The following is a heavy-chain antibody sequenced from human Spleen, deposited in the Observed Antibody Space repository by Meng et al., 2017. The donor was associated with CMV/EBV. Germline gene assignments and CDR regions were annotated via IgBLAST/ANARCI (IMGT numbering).Heavy chain of an antibody. D-gene: IGHD5-24*01. V-gene: IGHV1-69*05. J-gene: IGHJ4*02. CDR2: IIPMFGAA. Sequence: SGGPPRSYAISWVRQAPGQGLEGMGGIIPMFGAANYAQKFQGRVTITTDESTNTAYMELSRLRSEDTAFYYCATPRDGYNYNYFDYWGQGTLVTVSS. CDR1: GGPPRSYA. CDR3: ATPRDGYNYNYFDY.